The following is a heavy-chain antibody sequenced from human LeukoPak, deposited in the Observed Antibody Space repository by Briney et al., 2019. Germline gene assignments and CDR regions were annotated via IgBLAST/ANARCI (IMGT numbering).Heavy chain of an antibody. J-gene: IGHJ4*02. Sequence: SETLSLTCAVYGGSFSGYYWSWIRQPPGKGLEWIGRIYTTGSTTYNPSLKSRVTMSVDTSKNQFSLKLSSVTAADTAVYYCARDRSSAVAGYHFDTWGQGTLDTVSS. D-gene: IGHD6-19*01. CDR1: GGSFSGYY. CDR3: ARDRSSAVAGYHFDT. CDR2: IYTTGST. V-gene: IGHV4-59*10.